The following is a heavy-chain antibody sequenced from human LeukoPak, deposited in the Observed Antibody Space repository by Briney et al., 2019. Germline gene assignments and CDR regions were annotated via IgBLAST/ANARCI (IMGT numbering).Heavy chain of an antibody. CDR2: ISSGSSHT. V-gene: IGHV3-21*01. D-gene: IGHD5-12*01. Sequence: NAGGSLRLSCAASGFTFSSYSMNWVRHAPGKGLEGVSSISSGSSHTYYADSMKGRFTISRDNAKNTLYLQMNSLRAEDTAVYYCARDLRYSGYDYPSRDWGQGTLVTVSS. CDR1: GFTFSSYS. CDR3: ARDLRYSGYDYPSRD. J-gene: IGHJ4*02.